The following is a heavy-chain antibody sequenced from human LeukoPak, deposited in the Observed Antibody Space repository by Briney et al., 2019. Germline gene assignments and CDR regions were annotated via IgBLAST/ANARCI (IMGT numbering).Heavy chain of an antibody. Sequence: PSETLSLTCTVSGGSVSSGSYYWSWIRQPPGKGLEWIGYIYYSGSTNYNPSLKSRVTISADTSKNRFSLKLSSVTAADTAVYYCARDKGYYESSGYLKAFDIWGQGTMVTVSS. V-gene: IGHV4-61*01. CDR2: IYYSGST. CDR1: GGSVSSGSYY. J-gene: IGHJ3*02. D-gene: IGHD3-22*01. CDR3: ARDKGYYESSGYLKAFDI.